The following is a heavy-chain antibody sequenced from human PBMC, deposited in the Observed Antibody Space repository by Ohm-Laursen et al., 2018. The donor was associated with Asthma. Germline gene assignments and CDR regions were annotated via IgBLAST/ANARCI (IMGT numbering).Heavy chain of an antibody. CDR2: IYYSGST. J-gene: IGHJ6*02. Sequence: GTQSLTCTVSGGSISSSSYYWGWIRQPPGKGLEWIGSIYYSGSTYYNPSLKSRVTISVDTSKNQFSLKLSSVTAADTAVYYCASHDVDTAMVYYYYGMDVWGQGTTVTVSS. V-gene: IGHV4-39*01. CDR1: GGSISSSSYY. CDR3: ASHDVDTAMVYYYYGMDV. D-gene: IGHD5-18*01.